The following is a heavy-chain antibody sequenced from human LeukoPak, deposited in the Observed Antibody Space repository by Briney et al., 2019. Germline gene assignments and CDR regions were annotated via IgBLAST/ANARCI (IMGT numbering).Heavy chain of an antibody. D-gene: IGHD3-22*01. CDR3: ARAPRGDSSGYALFY. CDR1: GYTFTSYG. CDR2: ISAYNGNT. V-gene: IGHV1-18*01. J-gene: IGHJ4*02. Sequence: GASVKVSCKASGYTFTSYGISWVRQAPGQGLEWMGWISAYNGNTNYAQKLQGRVTMTTDTSTSTAYMELRSLRSDDTAVYYCARAPRGDSSGYALFYWGQGTLVTVSS.